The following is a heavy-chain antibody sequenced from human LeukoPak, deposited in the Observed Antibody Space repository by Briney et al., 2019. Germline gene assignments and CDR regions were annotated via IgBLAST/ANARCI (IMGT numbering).Heavy chain of an antibody. V-gene: IGHV4-34*01. CDR1: GGYCSGYY. J-gene: IGHJ4*02. Sequence: PSETLSLTCAVYGGYCSGYYWSWIRQAPGKGLEWSGEINHRGSTNSNPSLKSRVTISVDTSKNQFSVKLSSVTAADTAVYYCARASSWYSHFDYWGQGTLVTVSS. CDR3: ARASSWYSHFDY. CDR2: INHRGST. D-gene: IGHD6-13*01.